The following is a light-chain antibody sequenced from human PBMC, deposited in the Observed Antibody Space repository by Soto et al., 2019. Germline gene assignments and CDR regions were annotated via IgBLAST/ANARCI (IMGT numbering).Light chain of an antibody. CDR2: KNN. Sequence: QSVLTQPPSASGTPGQRVTISCSGSSSNIGSHYINWYQQLPGTAPKLLIYKNNQRPSGVPDRFSGSKSGTSASLAISGLRSEDEADYDCAAWDDSLSGRVFGGGTQLTVL. CDR3: AAWDDSLSGRV. J-gene: IGLJ3*02. V-gene: IGLV1-47*01. CDR1: SSNIGSHY.